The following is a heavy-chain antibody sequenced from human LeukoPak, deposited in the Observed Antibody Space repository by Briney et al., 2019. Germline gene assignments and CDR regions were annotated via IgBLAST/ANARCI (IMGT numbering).Heavy chain of an antibody. V-gene: IGHV3-30*18. CDR2: ISYDGSNK. D-gene: IGHD6-19*01. CDR3: AKDRSQWLGIFYYYGMDV. CDR1: GFTFSSYG. Sequence: GGSLRCSCAASGFTFSSYGMHWLRQAPGKGLEWVAVISYDGSNKYYADSVKGRFTISRDNSKNTLYLQMNSLRAEDTAVYYCAKDRSQWLGIFYYYGMDVWGKGTTVTVSS. J-gene: IGHJ6*04.